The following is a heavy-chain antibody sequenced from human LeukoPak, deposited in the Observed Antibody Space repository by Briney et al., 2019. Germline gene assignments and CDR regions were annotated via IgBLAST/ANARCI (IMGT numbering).Heavy chain of an antibody. CDR2: ISAYNGNT. CDR3: ARRRFSSYGYYYYYGMDV. CDR1: GYTFTSYG. D-gene: IGHD5-18*01. J-gene: IGHJ6*02. Sequence: ASVKVSCKASGYTFTSYGISWVRQAPGQGLEWMGWISAYNGNTNYAQKLQGRVTMTTDTSTSTAYMELRSLRSDDTAVYYCARRRFSSYGYYYYYGMDVWGQGTTVTVSS. V-gene: IGHV1-18*01.